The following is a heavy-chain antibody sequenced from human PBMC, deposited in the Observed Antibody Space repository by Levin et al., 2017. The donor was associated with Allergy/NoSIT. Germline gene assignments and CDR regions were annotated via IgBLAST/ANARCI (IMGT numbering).Heavy chain of an antibody. CDR1: GFTFNNYG. D-gene: IGHD2-21*02. V-gene: IGHV3-30*18. J-gene: IGHJ4*02. CDR3: AKPGYCDGDCFNFDY. Sequence: GGSLRLSCAASGFTFNNYGMHWVRQAPGKGLEWVAVISYDGANKDYVDSVKGRFTISRDNSKNTLYLQMNSLRAEDTAMYYCAKPGYCDGDCFNFDYWGQGTLVTVSS. CDR2: ISYDGANK.